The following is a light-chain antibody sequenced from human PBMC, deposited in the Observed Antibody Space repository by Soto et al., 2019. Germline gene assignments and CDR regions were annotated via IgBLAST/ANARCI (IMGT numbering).Light chain of an antibody. J-gene: IGKJ1*01. CDR2: SVS. V-gene: IGKV1-39*01. CDR1: QNISKY. Sequence: DIQMTQSPSSLSASVGYRVTITCRASQNISKYLNWYQQRAGKAPNLLIYSVSTLESWVPSRFRGRGSGTDFTLPVSWLQPEDFGRYYCQQSYSTAWTFGQGTRVDIK. CDR3: QQSYSTAWT.